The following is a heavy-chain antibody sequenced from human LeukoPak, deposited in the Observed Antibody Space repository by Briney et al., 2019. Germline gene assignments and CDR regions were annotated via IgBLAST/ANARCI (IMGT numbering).Heavy chain of an antibody. D-gene: IGHD3-16*01. V-gene: IGHV1-69*05. CDR2: IIPIFGTA. Sequence: RASVKVSCKASGGTFSSYAISWVRQAPGQGLEWMGGIIPIFGTANYAQKLQGSVTITTDESTSTAYMELSSLRSEDTAVYYCARGCWGVNYYYYYYMDVWGKGTTVTVSS. J-gene: IGHJ6*03. CDR3: ARGCWGVNYYYYYYMDV. CDR1: GGTFSSYA.